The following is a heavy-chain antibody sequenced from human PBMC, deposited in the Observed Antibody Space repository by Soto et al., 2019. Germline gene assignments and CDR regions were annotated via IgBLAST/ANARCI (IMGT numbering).Heavy chain of an antibody. CDR2: IIPIFGTA. D-gene: IGHD3-3*01. J-gene: IGHJ6*02. Sequence: SVKVSCKXSGGTFSSYAISWVRQAPGQGLEWMGGIIPIFGTANYAQKFQGRVTITADESTSTAYMELSSLRSEDTAVYYCARVGFWSGYYTYGMDVWGQGTTVTVSS. V-gene: IGHV1-69*13. CDR1: GGTFSSYA. CDR3: ARVGFWSGYYTYGMDV.